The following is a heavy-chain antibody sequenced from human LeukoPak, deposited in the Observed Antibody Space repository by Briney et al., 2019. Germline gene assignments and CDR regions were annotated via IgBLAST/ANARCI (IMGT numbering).Heavy chain of an antibody. Sequence: GSSLRLSCAASGLSFSSYAMHWVRQAPGKGLEWVAVISKDGSDKYYPGSVRGRFTISRDNSKNTIYLQMDSLRAEDTAIYYCARDYWWNYDYWGQGTLVTVSS. CDR1: GLSFSSYA. D-gene: IGHD1-7*01. J-gene: IGHJ4*02. CDR3: ARDYWWNYDY. CDR2: ISKDGSDK. V-gene: IGHV3-30-3*01.